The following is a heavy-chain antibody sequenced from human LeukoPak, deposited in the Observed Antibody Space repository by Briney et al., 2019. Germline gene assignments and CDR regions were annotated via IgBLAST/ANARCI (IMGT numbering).Heavy chain of an antibody. CDR2: ISGDGAST. CDR1: GFTFAIHA. D-gene: IGHD3-10*01. V-gene: IGHV3-23*01. J-gene: IGHJ3*01. CDR3: ARDSFASGRPLHTFDV. Sequence: GGSLRLSCAASGFTFAIHAMTWVRQAPGKGLEWVSGISGDGASTHYAESLKGQFTISRDNSQNTLFLQMNSLSVEDTAIYYCARDSFASGRPLHTFDVWGQGTMVTVSS.